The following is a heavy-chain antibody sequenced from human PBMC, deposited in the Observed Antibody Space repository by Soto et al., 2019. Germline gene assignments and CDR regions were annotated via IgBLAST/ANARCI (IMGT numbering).Heavy chain of an antibody. CDR2: IYTSASI. J-gene: IGHJ6*02. Sequence: SETLSLTCSVSGADINTYSWTWIRQPAGKGLGWIGRIYTSASINYNPSLKGRVTLSVDTSTNQVSLRLASVTAADTAIYYCARDREAGYNFYYGMDVWGQGTTVTVS. CDR1: GADINTYS. CDR3: ARDREAGYNFYYGMDV. D-gene: IGHD6-19*01. V-gene: IGHV4-4*07.